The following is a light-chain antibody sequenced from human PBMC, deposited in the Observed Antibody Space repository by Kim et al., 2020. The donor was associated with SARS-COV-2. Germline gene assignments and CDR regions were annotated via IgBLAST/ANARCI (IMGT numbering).Light chain of an antibody. V-gene: IGLV4-69*01. CDR2: VNGDGSH. CDR3: QTWGTGWV. Sequence: QPVLTQSPSASASLGASVKLTCTLSSGHSSYAIAWHQQQPEKGPRYLMKVNGDGSHTQGDGIPDRFSGSGSGAERYLTISSLQSEDETDYYCQTWGTGWVFGGGTQLTVL. J-gene: IGLJ3*02. CDR1: SGHSSYA.